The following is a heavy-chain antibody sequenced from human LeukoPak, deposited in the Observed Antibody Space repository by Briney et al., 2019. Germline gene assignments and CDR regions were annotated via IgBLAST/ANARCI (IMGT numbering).Heavy chain of an antibody. Sequence: SETLSLTCTVSGVSISRSSYYWGWIRQPPGKGLEWIGTIYYSGSTYYNPSLKSRVTISVDTSKNQFSLKLSSVTAADTAVYYCATGDYGYYYYYMDVWGKGTTVTVSS. CDR2: IYYSGST. CDR1: GVSISRSSYY. J-gene: IGHJ6*03. CDR3: ATGDYGYYYYYMDV. V-gene: IGHV4-39*01. D-gene: IGHD4-17*01.